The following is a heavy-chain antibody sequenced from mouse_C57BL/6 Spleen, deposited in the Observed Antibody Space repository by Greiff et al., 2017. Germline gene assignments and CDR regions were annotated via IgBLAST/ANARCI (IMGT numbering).Heavy chain of an antibody. Sequence: VQLKESGGGLVQPGESLKLSCESNEYEFPSHDMSWVRKTPEKRLELVASINSDGGSTYYPDTMERRFIISRDNTKMTLYLHMSSLRSEYTALYYCARSNYDGYFDGWGTGTTVTVSS. J-gene: IGHJ1*03. CDR2: INSDGGST. V-gene: IGHV5-2*01. CDR3: ARSNYDGYFDG. CDR1: EYEFPSHD. D-gene: IGHD2-5*01.